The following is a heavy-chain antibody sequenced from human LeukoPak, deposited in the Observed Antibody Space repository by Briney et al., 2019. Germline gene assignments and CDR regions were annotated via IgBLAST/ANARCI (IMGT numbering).Heavy chain of an antibody. CDR2: IYYSGST. J-gene: IGHJ4*02. V-gene: IGHV4-59*01. CDR3: ARYTAMVIDY. D-gene: IGHD5-18*01. Sequence: SETLSLTCTVSGGSISSYYWSWIRQPPGKGLEWIGYIYYSGSTNYNPSHKSRVTISVDTSKNQFSLKLSSVTAADTAVYYCARYTAMVIDYWGQGTLVTVSS. CDR1: GGSISSYY.